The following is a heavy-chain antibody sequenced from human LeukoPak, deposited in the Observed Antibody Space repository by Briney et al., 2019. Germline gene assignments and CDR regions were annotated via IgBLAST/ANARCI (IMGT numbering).Heavy chain of an antibody. CDR2: INQDGSEK. J-gene: IGHJ6*03. V-gene: IGHV3-7*01. CDR1: GFTFNSYW. Sequence: QPGGSLRLSCAASGFTFNSYWMTWVRQAPGKGLEWVANINQDGSEKYYVDSVKGRFTVSRDNAKNSLYLQMNSLGAEDTAVYYCARDQKYHSYMDVWGKGTTVTVSS. CDR3: ARDQKYHSYMDV.